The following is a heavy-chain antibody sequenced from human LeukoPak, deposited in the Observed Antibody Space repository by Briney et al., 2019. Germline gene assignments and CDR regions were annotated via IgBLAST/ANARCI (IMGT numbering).Heavy chain of an antibody. D-gene: IGHD6-6*01. J-gene: IGHJ3*02. Sequence: GGSLRLSCAASGFTFSSYAMSWVRQAPGKGLEWVSAISGSGGSTYYADFVKGRFTISRDNSKNTLYLQMNSLRAEDTAVYYCARGEYSSFLGAFDIWGQGTMVTVSS. CDR1: GFTFSSYA. V-gene: IGHV3-23*01. CDR3: ARGEYSSFLGAFDI. CDR2: ISGSGGST.